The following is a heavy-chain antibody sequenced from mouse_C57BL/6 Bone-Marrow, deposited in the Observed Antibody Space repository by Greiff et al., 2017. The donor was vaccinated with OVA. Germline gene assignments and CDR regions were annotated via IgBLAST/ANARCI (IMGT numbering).Heavy chain of an antibody. CDR3: ARGFCYGSGGYFDV. J-gene: IGHJ1*03. CDR1: GYSFTDYN. V-gene: IGHV1-39*01. CDR2: INPNYGTT. D-gene: IGHD1-1*01. Sequence: EVKLMESGPELVKPGASVKISCKASGYSFTDYNMNWVKQSNGKSLEWIGVINPNYGTTSYNQKFKGKATLTVDQSSSTAYMQLNSLTSEDSAVYDCARGFCYGSGGYFDVWGTGTTVTVSS.